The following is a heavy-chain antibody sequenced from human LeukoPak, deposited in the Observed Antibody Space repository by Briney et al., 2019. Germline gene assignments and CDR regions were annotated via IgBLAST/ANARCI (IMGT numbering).Heavy chain of an antibody. CDR1: GGSISSYY. D-gene: IGHD3-9*01. V-gene: IGHV4-4*09. CDR2: IYTSGST. CDR3: ARHGGYDILTGYYMVANFDY. J-gene: IGHJ4*02. Sequence: PSETLSLTCTVSGGSISSYYWSWIRQPPGKGLEWIGYIYTSGSTNYNPSLKSRVTISVDTSKNQFSLKLSSVTAADTAVYYCARHGGYDILTGYYMVANFDYWGRGTLVTVSS.